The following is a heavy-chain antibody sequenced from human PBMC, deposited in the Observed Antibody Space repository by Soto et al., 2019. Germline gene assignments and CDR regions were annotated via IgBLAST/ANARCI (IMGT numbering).Heavy chain of an antibody. D-gene: IGHD2-15*01. CDR3: ARGYCSGGSCYSDYYYGMDG. Sequence: GASVKVSCKASGYTFTGYYMHWVRQAPGQGLEWMGWINPNSGGTNYAQKFQGWVTMTRDTSISTAYMELSRMRSDDPAVYYCARGYCSGGSCYSDYYYGMDGWGQGTTVTVSS. CDR1: GYTFTGYY. CDR2: INPNSGGT. J-gene: IGHJ6*02. V-gene: IGHV1-2*04.